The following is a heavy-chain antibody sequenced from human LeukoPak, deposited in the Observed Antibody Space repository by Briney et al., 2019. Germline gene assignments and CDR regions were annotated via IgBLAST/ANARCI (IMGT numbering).Heavy chain of an antibody. V-gene: IGHV4-39*07. J-gene: IGHJ4*02. CDR3: PSLPTVYSSGYLAL. CDR2: IYYGGSI. CDR1: GGSISSSSYY. D-gene: IGHD3-22*01. Sequence: SETLSLTCTVSGGSISSSSYYWGWIRQPPGKGLEWIGSIYYGGSIYYNPSLKSRVTILVDVDTSKNQFSLKLSSVTAADTAVYYCPSLPTVYSSGYLALWGQGTLVTVSS.